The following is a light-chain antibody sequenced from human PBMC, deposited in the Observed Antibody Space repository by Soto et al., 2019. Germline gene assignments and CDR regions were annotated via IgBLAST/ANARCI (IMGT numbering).Light chain of an antibody. Sequence: VLTQFPGTLSLSPGDSATLSCRASQSVSSNYLAWYQQRTGQPPNLLIFGESNRAPGIPDRLSGSGSGTDLNLSISRLEPEDFAVYYCQQYGSSPRTCGQGTRLEIK. CDR3: QQYGSSPRT. V-gene: IGKV3-20*01. CDR2: GES. J-gene: IGKJ5*01. CDR1: QSVSSNY.